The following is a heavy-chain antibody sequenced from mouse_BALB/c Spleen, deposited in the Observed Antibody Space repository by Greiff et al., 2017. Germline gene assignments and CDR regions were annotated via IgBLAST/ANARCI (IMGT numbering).Heavy chain of an antibody. CDR1: GYSITSDYA. CDR2: ISYSGST. CDR3: ARFGNDAMDY. J-gene: IGHJ4*01. Sequence: ESGPGLVKPSQSLSLTCTVTGYSITSDYAWNWIRQFPGNKLEWMGYISYSGSTSYNPSLKSRISITRDTSKNQFFLQLNSVTTEDTATYYCARFGNDAMDYWGQGTSVTVSS. V-gene: IGHV3-2*02. D-gene: IGHD2-1*01.